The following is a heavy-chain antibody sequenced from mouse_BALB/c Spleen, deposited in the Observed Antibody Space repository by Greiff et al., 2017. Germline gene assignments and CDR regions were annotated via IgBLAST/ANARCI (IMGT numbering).Heavy chain of an antibody. CDR3: ARAATDY. Sequence: DVMLVESGGGLVKPGGSLKLSCAASGFTFSSYAMSWVRQTPEKRLEWVASISSGGSTYYPDSVKGRFTISRDNARNILYLQMSSLRSEDTAMYYCARAATDYWGQGTTLTVSS. CDR1: GFTFSSYA. V-gene: IGHV5-6-5*01. J-gene: IGHJ2*01. CDR2: ISSGGST.